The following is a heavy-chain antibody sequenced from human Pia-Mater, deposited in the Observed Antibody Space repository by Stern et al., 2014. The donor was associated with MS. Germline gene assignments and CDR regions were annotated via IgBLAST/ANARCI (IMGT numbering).Heavy chain of an antibody. CDR1: GFTFSDYA. CDR2: ISGSGGST. D-gene: IGHD1-26*01. CDR3: AKGSRIVGSTEFDS. Sequence: EVQLVESGGGLAQPGGSLRLSCAGSGFTFSDYAMSWVRQAPGKGLEWVSGISGSGGSTYYAASVQGRFNISRDKSMDTMYLQMSSLRVDDTAVYYCAKGSRIVGSTEFDSWGHGTLVTVSS. J-gene: IGHJ5*01. V-gene: IGHV3-23*04.